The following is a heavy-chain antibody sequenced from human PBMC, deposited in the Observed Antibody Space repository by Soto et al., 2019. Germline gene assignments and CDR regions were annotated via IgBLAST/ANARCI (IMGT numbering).Heavy chain of an antibody. V-gene: IGHV1-8*01. CDR3: ARRIYSFNYYYYMDV. J-gene: IGHJ6*03. CDR1: GYTFTSYD. CDR2: MNPNSGNT. Sequence: ASVKVSCKASGYTFTSYDINWVRQATGQGLEWMGWMNPNSGNTGYAQKFQGRVTMTRNTSISTAYMELSSLRSEDTAVYYCARRIYSFNYYYYMDVWGKGTTVTVSS. D-gene: IGHD2-15*01.